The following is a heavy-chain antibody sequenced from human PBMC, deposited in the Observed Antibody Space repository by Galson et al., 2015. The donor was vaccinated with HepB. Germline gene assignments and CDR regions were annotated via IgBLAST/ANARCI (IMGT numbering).Heavy chain of an antibody. CDR2: IYYSGST. D-gene: IGHD1-26*01. Sequence: ETLSLTCAVYGGSFSGHYWSWIRQSPGKGLEWIGYIYYSGSTNYNPSLKSRVTISVATSRNQFSLKLSSVTAADTAVYYCARHPPSIVGVTGAFDIWGQGTLVTVSS. CDR1: GGSFSGHY. CDR3: ARHPPSIVGVTGAFDI. J-gene: IGHJ3*02. V-gene: IGHV4-59*08.